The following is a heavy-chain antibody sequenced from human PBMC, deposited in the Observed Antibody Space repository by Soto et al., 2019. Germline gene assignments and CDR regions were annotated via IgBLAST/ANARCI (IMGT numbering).Heavy chain of an antibody. Sequence: QVQLQESGPGLVKPSQTLSLTGTVSGGSISSGGYYWSWIRQHPGKGLEWIGYIYYSGSTYYNPSLKSRVTISVDTSKNQYSQKMSSVTDADTAVYYCARQRGYSGYDSGRFDYWGQGTLVTVSS. J-gene: IGHJ4*02. V-gene: IGHV4-31*03. D-gene: IGHD5-12*01. CDR2: IYYSGST. CDR1: GGSISSGGYY. CDR3: ARQRGYSGYDSGRFDY.